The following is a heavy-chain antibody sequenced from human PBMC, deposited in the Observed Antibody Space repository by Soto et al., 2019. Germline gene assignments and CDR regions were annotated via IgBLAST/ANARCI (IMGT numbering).Heavy chain of an antibody. CDR2: ISSSSSYI. Sequence: PGGSLRLSCAASGFTFSSYSMNWVRQAPGKGLEWVSSISSSSSYIYYADSVKGRFTISRDNAKNSLYLQMNSLRAEDTAVYYCARDCTNGVCSDFDYWGQGTLVTVSS. J-gene: IGHJ4*02. V-gene: IGHV3-21*01. CDR3: ARDCTNGVCSDFDY. D-gene: IGHD2-8*01. CDR1: GFTFSSYS.